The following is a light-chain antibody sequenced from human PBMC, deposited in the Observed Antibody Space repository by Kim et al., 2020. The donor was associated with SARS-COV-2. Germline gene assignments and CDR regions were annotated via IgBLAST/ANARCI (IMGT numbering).Light chain of an antibody. Sequence: EIVLTQSPATLSLSPGERATLSCRASQSVSSYLAWYQQKPGQAPRLLIYDASNRATGIPARFSGSGSGTDFTLTISSLEPEDFAVYYYEQRSNFFTFGPGTKVDIK. V-gene: IGKV3-11*01. CDR1: QSVSSY. J-gene: IGKJ3*01. CDR2: DAS. CDR3: EQRSNFFT.